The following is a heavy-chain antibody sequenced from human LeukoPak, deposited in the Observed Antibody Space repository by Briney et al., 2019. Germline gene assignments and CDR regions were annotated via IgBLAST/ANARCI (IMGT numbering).Heavy chain of an antibody. D-gene: IGHD3-10*01. J-gene: IGHJ5*01. CDR2: INHSGST. V-gene: IGHV4-34*01. CDR1: DGPFRGYY. CDR3: ARGPGSGSHFAWFDS. Sequence: SETLSLTCAVYDGPFRGYYWNWIRQPSGKGLEWIGEINHSGSTNYNPSLKSRVTISIDTSKNQFSLKLNSVTAADRAVYYCARGPGSGSHFAWFDSWGQGIQVTVSS.